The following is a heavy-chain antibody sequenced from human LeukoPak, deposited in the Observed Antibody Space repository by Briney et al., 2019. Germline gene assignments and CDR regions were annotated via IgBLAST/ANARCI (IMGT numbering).Heavy chain of an antibody. CDR3: VRAAPRDCSPASCSLFDT. CDR2: IMIGGDGK. CDR1: GFTFNNYA. J-gene: IGHJ4*02. D-gene: IGHD2-2*01. Sequence: GGSLRLSCAGSGFTFNNYAMSWVRRARRKGLEWVSTIMIGGDGKHYADSVKGRFTISRDRSESTLYLQMNGLRADDTAVYYCVRAAPRDCSPASCSLFDTWGQGTLVTVSS. V-gene: IGHV3-23*01.